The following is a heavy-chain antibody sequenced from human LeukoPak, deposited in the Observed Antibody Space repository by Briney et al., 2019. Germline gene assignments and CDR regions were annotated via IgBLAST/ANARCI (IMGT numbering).Heavy chain of an antibody. CDR2: IYYSGST. Sequence: SETLSLTCTVSGGSISSYYWSWIRQPPGKGLEWIGYIYYSGSTNYNPSLKSRVTISVDTSKNQFSLKLSSVTAADTAVYYCAKVGASGYTDYFDYWGQGTLVTVSS. J-gene: IGHJ4*02. V-gene: IGHV4-59*01. CDR3: AKVGASGYTDYFDY. D-gene: IGHD3-10*01. CDR1: GGSISSYY.